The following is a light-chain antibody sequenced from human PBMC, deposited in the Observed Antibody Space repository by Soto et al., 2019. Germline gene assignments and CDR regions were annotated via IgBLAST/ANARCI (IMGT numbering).Light chain of an antibody. V-gene: IGKV3-11*01. Sequence: IVLTQSSSSLSANTGERVTISCRASQCFSSYLAWYQQKPGQAPKLLIYATSIWHSGIPARFSGSGSGTDFTLTISCLEPEDFVTYYCKLSGCRPLTFGQGTRLEIK. J-gene: IGKJ5*01. CDR1: QCFSSY. CDR2: ATS. CDR3: KLSGCRPLT.